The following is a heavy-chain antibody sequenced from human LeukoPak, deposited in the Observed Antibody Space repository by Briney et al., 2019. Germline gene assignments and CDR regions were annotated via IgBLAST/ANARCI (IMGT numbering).Heavy chain of an antibody. CDR2: INHSGST. Sequence: SETLSLTCAVYGGSFSGYYWSWIRQPPGKGLEWIGEINHSGSTNYNPSLKSRVTISVDTSKNQFSLKLSSVTAADTAVYYCVRGGSGSQDYFDYWGQGTLVTVSS. CDR1: GGSFSGYY. CDR3: VRGGSGSQDYFDY. V-gene: IGHV4-34*01. D-gene: IGHD5-12*01. J-gene: IGHJ4*02.